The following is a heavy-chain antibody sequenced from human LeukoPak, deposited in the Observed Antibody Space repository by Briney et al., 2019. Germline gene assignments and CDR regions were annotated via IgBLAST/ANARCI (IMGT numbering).Heavy chain of an antibody. CDR2: IWSSGRNK. V-gene: IGHV3-33*01. Sequence: GRSLRLSCAASGFTFSTYGMHWVRQAPGKGLEWVAVIWSSGRNKYYADSVQGRFTISRDNSKSTLYLQMDSLGAEDSALYYCARDRGAGDPIDFWGQGTLVTVSS. J-gene: IGHJ4*02. CDR1: GFTFSTYG. CDR3: ARDRGAGDPIDF.